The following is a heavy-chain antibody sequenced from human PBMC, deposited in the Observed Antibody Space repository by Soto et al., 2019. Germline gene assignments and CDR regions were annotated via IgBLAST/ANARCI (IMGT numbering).Heavy chain of an antibody. J-gene: IGHJ3*02. V-gene: IGHV3-21*01. Sequence: GGSLRLSCAASGFTFSSYSMNWVRQAPGKGLEWVSSISSSSSYIYYADSVKGRFTISRDNAKNSLYLQMNSLRAEDTAVYYCARDKSQRYCSGGSCYPNDAFDILGQGTMVTVSS. D-gene: IGHD2-15*01. CDR3: ARDKSQRYCSGGSCYPNDAFDI. CDR2: ISSSSSYI. CDR1: GFTFSSYS.